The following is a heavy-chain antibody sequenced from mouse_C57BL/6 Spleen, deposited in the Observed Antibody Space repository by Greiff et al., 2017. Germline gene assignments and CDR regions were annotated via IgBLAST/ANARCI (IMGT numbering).Heavy chain of an antibody. CDR3: TRSRGRDFDY. J-gene: IGHJ2*01. Sequence: QVQLQQSGAELVRPGASVTLSCKASGYTFTDYEMHWVKQTPVHGLEWIGAIDPETGGTAYNQKFKGKAILTADKSSSTAYMELRSLTSEDSAVYYCTRSRGRDFDYWGQGTTLTVSS. V-gene: IGHV1-15*01. CDR1: GYTFTDYE. CDR2: IDPETGGT.